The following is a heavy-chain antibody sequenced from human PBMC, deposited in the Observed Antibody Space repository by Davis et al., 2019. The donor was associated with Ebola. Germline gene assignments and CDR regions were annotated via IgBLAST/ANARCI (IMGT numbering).Heavy chain of an antibody. CDR1: GYTFTSYA. D-gene: IGHD6-19*01. Sequence: AASVKVSCKASGYTFTSYAMHWVRQAPGQRLEWMGWINAGNGNTKYSQKFQGRVTITRDTSASTAYMELSSLRYEDTAVYYCARDSSGWYYFDYWGQGTLVTVSS. V-gene: IGHV1-3*01. CDR3: ARDSSGWYYFDY. J-gene: IGHJ4*02. CDR2: INAGNGNT.